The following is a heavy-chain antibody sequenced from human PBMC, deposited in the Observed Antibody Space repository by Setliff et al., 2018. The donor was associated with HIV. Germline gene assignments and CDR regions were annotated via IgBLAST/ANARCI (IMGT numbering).Heavy chain of an antibody. CDR1: GFTFNTYA. J-gene: IGHJ4*02. CDR2: MGGSSGDT. V-gene: IGHV3-23*01. D-gene: IGHD6-13*01. Sequence: GGSLRLSCAASGFTFNTYAMSWVRQAPGKGLEWVSSMGGSSGDTYYADSVKGRFTISGDNTKNTPSLQMNSLGAEDTAIYYCANRFRTSNNWYYFDYWGPGTLVTVSS. CDR3: ANRFRTSNNWYYFDY.